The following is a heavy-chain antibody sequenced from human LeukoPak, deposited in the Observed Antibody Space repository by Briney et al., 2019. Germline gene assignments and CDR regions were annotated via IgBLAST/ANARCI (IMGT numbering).Heavy chain of an antibody. D-gene: IGHD2-2*01. CDR2: NNPNSGGT. CDR1: GYTFTGYY. V-gene: IGHV1-2*02. CDR3: AGASVVVVPAAAGGVDY. J-gene: IGHJ4*02. Sequence: ASVKVSCKASGYTFTGYYMHWVRQAPGQGLEWMGWNNPNSGGTNYAQKFQGRVTMTRDTSISTAYMELSRLRSDDTAVYYCAGASVVVVPAAAGGVDYWGQGTLVTVSS.